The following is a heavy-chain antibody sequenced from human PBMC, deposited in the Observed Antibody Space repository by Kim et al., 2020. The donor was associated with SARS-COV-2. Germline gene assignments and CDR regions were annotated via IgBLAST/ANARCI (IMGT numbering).Heavy chain of an antibody. CDR3: TTASPVYCSGGSCLFDY. Sequence: VKGRFTSSRDDAKNTLYLQMNSRKTEDTAVYYCTTASPVYCSGGSCLFDYWGQGTLVTVSS. D-gene: IGHD2-15*01. V-gene: IGHV3-15*01. J-gene: IGHJ4*02.